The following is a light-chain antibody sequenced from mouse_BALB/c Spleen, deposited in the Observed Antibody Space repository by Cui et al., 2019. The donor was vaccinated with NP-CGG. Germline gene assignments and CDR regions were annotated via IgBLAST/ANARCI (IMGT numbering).Light chain of an antibody. Sequence: QAFVTQEYALTTSPGETVTLTCRSSTGAVTTSNYANWVQEKPDHLFPGLIGGTNNRAPGVPARFSGSLIGDKAALTITGAQTEDEAIYFCALWYSNHWVFGGGTKLTVL. CDR2: GTN. J-gene: IGLJ1*01. CDR3: ALWYSNHWV. V-gene: IGLV1*01. CDR1: TGAVTTSNY.